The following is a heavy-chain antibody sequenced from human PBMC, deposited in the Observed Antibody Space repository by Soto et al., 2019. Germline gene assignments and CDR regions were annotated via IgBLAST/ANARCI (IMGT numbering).Heavy chain of an antibody. CDR3: ARNPTVAYLYYYYGMDV. CDR1: GFSLSNARMG. V-gene: IGHV2-26*01. CDR2: IFSNDEK. D-gene: IGHD4-17*01. J-gene: IGHJ6*02. Sequence: QVTLKESGPVLVKPPEPLTLTCTVSGFSLSNARMGVSWIRQPPGKALQWLAHIFSNDEKSYSTSLKSRLTISKDTSKSQVVLTMTNMDPVDTATYYCARNPTVAYLYYYYGMDVWGQGTTVTVSS.